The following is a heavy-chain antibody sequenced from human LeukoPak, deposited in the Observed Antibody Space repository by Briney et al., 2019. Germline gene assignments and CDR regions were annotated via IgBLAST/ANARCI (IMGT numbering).Heavy chain of an antibody. CDR3: ARDPQRDGYNWAPTSHY. CDR1: GFAFSSYE. J-gene: IGHJ4*02. D-gene: IGHD5-24*01. Sequence: GGSLRLSCAASGFAFSSYEMNWVRQAPGKGLEWVSYISSSGSTIYYADSVKGRFTTSRDNAKNSLYLQMNSLRAEDTAVYYCARDPQRDGYNWAPTSHYRGQGTLVTVSS. CDR2: ISSSGSTI. V-gene: IGHV3-48*03.